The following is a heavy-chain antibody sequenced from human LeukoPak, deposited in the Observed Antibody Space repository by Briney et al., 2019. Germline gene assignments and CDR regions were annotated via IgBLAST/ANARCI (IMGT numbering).Heavy chain of an antibody. CDR2: IQSKADGGTP. V-gene: IGHV3-15*01. J-gene: IGHJ4*02. CDR3: TTVYY. Sequence: GGSPRLSCAARGFTFSDTWMSSVRHTPGQGLEWVGRIQSKADGGTPAYAVPVKGRFIISRDDSKNTVYLQMDSLKIEDTGVYYCTTVYYWGQGTVVTVAS. CDR1: GFTFSDTW.